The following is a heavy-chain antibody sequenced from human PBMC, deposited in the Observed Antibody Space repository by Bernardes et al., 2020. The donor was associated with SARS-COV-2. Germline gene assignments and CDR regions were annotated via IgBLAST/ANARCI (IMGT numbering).Heavy chain of an antibody. CDR2: IDPSGGTT. D-gene: IGHD6-6*01. Sequence: ASMKVSCKASGYTFSSYFMHWVRQARGQGLEWMGIIDPSGGTTTYAQRFQGRITMTRDTSTSTVYMELSSLRSEDTAMYYCARAPSDFYGMDVWGQGTTVTVSS. CDR3: ARAPSDFYGMDV. J-gene: IGHJ6*02. CDR1: GYTFSSYF. V-gene: IGHV1-46*01.